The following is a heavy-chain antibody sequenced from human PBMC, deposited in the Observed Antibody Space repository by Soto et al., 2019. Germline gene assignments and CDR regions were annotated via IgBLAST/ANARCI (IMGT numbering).Heavy chain of an antibody. CDR1: GGTFNSYA. Sequence: QVQLVQSGAEVKKPGSSVSVSCKASGGTFNSYAINWVRQAPGQGLEWLGRIIPMLGVPNYAQNFQGRITITADKVTTTAYMEVTGLRSEDTAVYYCAGGATGSYHYYYMDVWGQGTTVTVFS. J-gene: IGHJ6*03. CDR2: IIPMLGVP. V-gene: IGHV1-69*04. D-gene: IGHD3-10*01. CDR3: AGGATGSYHYYYMDV.